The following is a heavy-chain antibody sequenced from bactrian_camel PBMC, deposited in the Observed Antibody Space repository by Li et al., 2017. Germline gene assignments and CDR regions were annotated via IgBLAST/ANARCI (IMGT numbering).Heavy chain of an antibody. D-gene: IGHD7*01. V-gene: IGHV3S40*01. CDR1: GLSRKPYH. CDR2: ISSGGSST. J-gene: IGHJ6*01. Sequence: DVQLVESGGGSVQTGGSLRLSCTRSGLSRKPYHMAWFRQAPEKEREGVAAISSGGSSTYYADSVKGRFVTSQANVEKTVYLHMQNSKLEDTAVYYCNFHWAGGNCPTGSFWGQGTQVTVS. CDR3: NFHWAGGNCPTGSF.